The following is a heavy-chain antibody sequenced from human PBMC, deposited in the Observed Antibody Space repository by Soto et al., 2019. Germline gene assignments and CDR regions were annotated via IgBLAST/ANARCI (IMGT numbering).Heavy chain of an antibody. CDR2: IYYSGST. Sequence: PSETLSLTCTVSGGSISSCGYYWSWIRQHPGKGLEWIGYIYYSGSTYYNPSLKSRVTISVDTSKNQFSLKLSSVTAADTAVYYCARSPIYGDYTFHYYYSGLDGWGKGTTCTV. V-gene: IGHV4-31*03. CDR1: GGSISSCGYY. D-gene: IGHD4-17*01. CDR3: ARSPIYGDYTFHYYYSGLDG. J-gene: IGHJ6*04.